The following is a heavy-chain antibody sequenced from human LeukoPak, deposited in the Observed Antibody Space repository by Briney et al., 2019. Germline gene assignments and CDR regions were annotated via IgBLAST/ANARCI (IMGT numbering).Heavy chain of an antibody. CDR1: GFPFSSSN. CDR2: IWFDGSNK. J-gene: IGHJ3*02. D-gene: IGHD4-17*01. CDR3: AREQYGSDDALDI. V-gene: IGHV3-33*08. Sequence: PGGSLRLSCAASGFPFSSSNMHWVRQAPGKGLEWVAVIWFDGSNKYYADSVKGRFTVSRDNSKNTMDLQMNSLRAEDTAVYYCAREQYGSDDALDIWGQGTMVTVSS.